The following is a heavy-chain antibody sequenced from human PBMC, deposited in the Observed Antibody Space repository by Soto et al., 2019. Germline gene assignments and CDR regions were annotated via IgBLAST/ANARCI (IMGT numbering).Heavy chain of an antibody. CDR3: ARLSGYDPAGAADK. V-gene: IGHV4-30-4*01. J-gene: IGHJ4*02. CDR2: TYYSGGS. D-gene: IGHD5-12*01. CDR1: GASVSSAEHY. Sequence: QVQLQESGPGLVKASQTLSLTCTLSGASVSSAEHYWSWIRQPPGKGLEWIGYTYYSGGSYYNSSLQRRVSISVDTSQNQCSLKLTSVTAADTAVYYCARLSGYDPAGAADKWGPGILVSVSS.